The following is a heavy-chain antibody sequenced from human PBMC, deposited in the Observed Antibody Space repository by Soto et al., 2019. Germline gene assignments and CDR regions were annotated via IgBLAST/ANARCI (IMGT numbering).Heavy chain of an antibody. Sequence: ASVKVSCKASGYTFTSYAMHWVRQAPGQRLEWMGWINAGNGNTKYAQKLQGRVTMTTDTSTNTAYMELRSLRAEDTAVYYCAKDPTSPYHDPTPYYGMDVWGQGTTVTVS. D-gene: IGHD3-22*01. J-gene: IGHJ6*02. CDR2: INAGNGNT. CDR3: AKDPTSPYHDPTPYYGMDV. CDR1: GYTFTSYA. V-gene: IGHV1-3*01.